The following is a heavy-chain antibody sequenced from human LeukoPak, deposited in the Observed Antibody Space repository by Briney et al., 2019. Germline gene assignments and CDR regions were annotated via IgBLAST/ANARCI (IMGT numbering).Heavy chain of an antibody. J-gene: IGHJ3*02. Sequence: PSQTLSLTCTVSGGPISSADYYWSWIRQPPGKGLEWIGYIYYSGNTYYNPSLKSRVTISVDRSNNQFSLKQSSVTAADTAVFYCARATITMAVGVPADAFDIWGQGTMVTVSS. CDR1: GGPISSADYY. V-gene: IGHV4-30-4*08. D-gene: IGHD3-22*01. CDR2: IYYSGNT. CDR3: ARATITMAVGVPADAFDI.